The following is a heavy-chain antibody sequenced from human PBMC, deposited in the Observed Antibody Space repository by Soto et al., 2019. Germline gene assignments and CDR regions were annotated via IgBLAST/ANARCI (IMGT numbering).Heavy chain of an antibody. CDR2: ISYDGSNN. Sequence: QVQLVESGGGVVQPGRSLRLSCAASGFTFSYCAMHWVRQAPGKGLEWVAVISYDGSNNYYADSVKGRFTISRDNSKSTLFLHMDSLRTEDTALYSCARGGPARNHYYLDYWGQGNLCTVSS. CDR3: ARGGPARNHYYLDY. V-gene: IGHV3-30-3*01. J-gene: IGHJ4*02. D-gene: IGHD6-6*01. CDR1: GFTFSYCA.